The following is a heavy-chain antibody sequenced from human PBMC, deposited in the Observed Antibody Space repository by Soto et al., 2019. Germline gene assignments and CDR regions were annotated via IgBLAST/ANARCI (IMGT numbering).Heavy chain of an antibody. Sequence: QVQLQESGPGLVKPSETLSLTCTVSGGSISSYYWCWIRQPPGKGLEWIGYIYYSGSANYNPSLKSRVTIPVDTSKNQFSRKLSAVTAADTAMYYCARLGGLGYYGMYVWGQGTTVTVSS. CDR2: IYYSGSA. CDR3: ARLGGLGYYGMYV. J-gene: IGHJ6*02. D-gene: IGHD3-16*01. V-gene: IGHV4-59*01. CDR1: GGSISSYY.